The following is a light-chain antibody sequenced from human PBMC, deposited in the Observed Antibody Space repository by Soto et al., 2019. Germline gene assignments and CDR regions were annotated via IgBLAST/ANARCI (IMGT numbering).Light chain of an antibody. CDR2: EAY. CDR3: KQLNTLPFT. Sequence: DIQFTLSPSLLSASVGDRVTITCRASHDISTYFAWYQQKPGKAPKLMIYEAYTLQSGVPSRFSGSGSGTEFTLTIRGLLPEDFATYHCKQLNTLPFTFGQGTRLEIK. CDR1: HDISTY. J-gene: IGKJ5*01. V-gene: IGKV1-9*01.